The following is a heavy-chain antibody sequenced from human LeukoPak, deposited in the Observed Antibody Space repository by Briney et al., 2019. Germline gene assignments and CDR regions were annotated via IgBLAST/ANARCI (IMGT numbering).Heavy chain of an antibody. CDR1: GGSITSRDSY. Sequence: PSETLSLTCSVSGGSITSRDSYWGWIRQPPGKGLEWIGSIDNSGNTYYNPSLKSRVTMSVDTSKNQFSLKLSSVTAADTAVYYCAREGYQTFDYWGQGTLVTVSS. D-gene: IGHD5-12*01. J-gene: IGHJ4*02. V-gene: IGHV4-39*07. CDR3: AREGYQTFDY. CDR2: IDNSGNT.